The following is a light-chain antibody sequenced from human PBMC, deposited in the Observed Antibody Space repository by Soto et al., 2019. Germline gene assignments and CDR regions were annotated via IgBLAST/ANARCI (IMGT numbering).Light chain of an antibody. CDR1: QGIRDD. Sequence: AIQMTQSPSSLSASVGDRVTITCRASQGIRDDLGWYQQKPGKAPKLLIYAASILQSGVPSRLSGSGSRTEFTLTISGLQPEDFATYYCLQDYNYLTFGGGTKVEIK. CDR2: AAS. CDR3: LQDYNYLT. J-gene: IGKJ4*01. V-gene: IGKV1-6*02.